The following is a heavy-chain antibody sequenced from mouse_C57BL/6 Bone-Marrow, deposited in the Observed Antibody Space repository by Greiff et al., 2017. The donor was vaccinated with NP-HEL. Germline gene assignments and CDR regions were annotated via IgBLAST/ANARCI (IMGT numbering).Heavy chain of an antibody. J-gene: IGHJ3*01. Sequence: VQLQQSGAELVKPGASVKLSCKASGYTFTSYWMQWVKQRPGQGLEWIGEIDPSDSYTNYNQKFKGKATLTVDTSSRPAYMQLSSLTSEDSAVYFCARGGDSSGPFAYWGQGTLVTVSA. CDR2: IDPSDSYT. CDR3: ARGGDSSGPFAY. D-gene: IGHD3-2*02. CDR1: GYTFTSYW. V-gene: IGHV1-50*01.